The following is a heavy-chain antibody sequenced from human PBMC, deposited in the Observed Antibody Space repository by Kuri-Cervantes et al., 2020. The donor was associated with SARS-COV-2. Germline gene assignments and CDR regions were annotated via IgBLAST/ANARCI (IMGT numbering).Heavy chain of an antibody. CDR2: INWNGGST. CDR1: GFTFDDYG. D-gene: IGHD2/OR15-2a*01. J-gene: IGHJ6*03. Sequence: GESLKISCAASGFTFDDYGMSWVRQAPGKGLEWVAGINWNGGSTDYADSVKGRFAISRDNAKNSLYLQMNSLRAEDTAVYHCARGEYDPNHYYYYMDVWGKGTTVTVSS. CDR3: ARGEYDPNHYYYYMDV. V-gene: IGHV3-20*01.